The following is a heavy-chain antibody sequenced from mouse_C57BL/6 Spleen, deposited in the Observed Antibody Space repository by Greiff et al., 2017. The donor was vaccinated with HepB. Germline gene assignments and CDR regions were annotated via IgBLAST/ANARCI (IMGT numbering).Heavy chain of an antibody. V-gene: IGHV1-26*01. CDR1: GYTFTDYY. J-gene: IGHJ2*01. D-gene: IGHD2-4*01. CDR2: INPNNGGT. Sequence: VQLQQSGPELVKPGASVKISCKASGYTFTDYYMNWVKQSNGKSLEWIGDINPNNGGTSYNQKFKGKAILTVDKSSSTAYMELRSLTSEDSAVYYCARSGDYDYWCQGTTLTVSS. CDR3: ARSGDYDY.